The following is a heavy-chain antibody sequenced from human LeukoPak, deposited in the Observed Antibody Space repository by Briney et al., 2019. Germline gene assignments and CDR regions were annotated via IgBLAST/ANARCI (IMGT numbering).Heavy chain of an antibody. CDR2: IYHSGST. Sequence: SETLSLTCAVSGGSISSGGYSWSWIRQPPGKGLEWIGYIYHSGSTYYNPSLKSRVTISVDRSKNQFSLKLSSVTAADTAVYYCARADYGSGTTVFDHWGQGTLVTVSS. CDR1: GGSISSGGYS. J-gene: IGHJ4*02. D-gene: IGHD3-10*01. CDR3: ARADYGSGTTVFDH. V-gene: IGHV4-30-2*01.